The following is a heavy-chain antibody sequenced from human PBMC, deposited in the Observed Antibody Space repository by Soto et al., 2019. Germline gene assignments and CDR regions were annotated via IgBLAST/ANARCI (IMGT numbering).Heavy chain of an antibody. Sequence: SETLSLTCAVSGYSISSGYYWGWIRQPPGKGLEWIGSIYHSGSTHYNPSLKSRVTISVDTSKNQFSLKLSSVTAADTAVYYCARDDGYSYGYVDYWGQGTLVTVSS. J-gene: IGHJ4*02. CDR1: GYSISSGYY. CDR2: IYHSGST. D-gene: IGHD5-18*01. V-gene: IGHV4-38-2*02. CDR3: ARDDGYSYGYVDY.